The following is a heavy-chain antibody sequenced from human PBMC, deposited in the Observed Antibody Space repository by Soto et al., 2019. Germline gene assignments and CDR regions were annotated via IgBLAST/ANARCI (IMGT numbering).Heavy chain of an antibody. Sequence: PGGSLRLSCAASGFTFSSYAMSWVRQAPGKGLEWVSAISGSGGSTYYADSVKGRFTISRDNSKNTLYLQMNSLRAEDTAVYYCAKYHDYGDYDAPFDYWRQGTLVTVSS. D-gene: IGHD4-17*01. CDR1: GFTFSSYA. V-gene: IGHV3-23*01. J-gene: IGHJ4*02. CDR3: AKYHDYGDYDAPFDY. CDR2: ISGSGGST.